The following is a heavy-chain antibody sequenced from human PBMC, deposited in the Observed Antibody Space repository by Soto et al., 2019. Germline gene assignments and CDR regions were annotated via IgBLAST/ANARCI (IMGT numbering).Heavy chain of an antibody. CDR1: GFTFSAYA. Sequence: EVQLLESGGALEQPGGARRLSCAASGFTFSAYAMGWVRQPPGKGLAWVSGIGVRDGSRYYADSVKGRFSISRDNSENTVYLQMNGLRAEDTAVYYCVKDTPAWRQVWGYDYWGQGVQVTVSS. CDR2: IGVRDGSR. J-gene: IGHJ4*02. D-gene: IGHD7-27*01. CDR3: VKDTPAWRQVWGYDY. V-gene: IGHV3-23*01.